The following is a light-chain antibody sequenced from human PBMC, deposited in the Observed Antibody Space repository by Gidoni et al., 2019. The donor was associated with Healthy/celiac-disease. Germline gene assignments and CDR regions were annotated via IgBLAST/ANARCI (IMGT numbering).Light chain of an antibody. Sequence: EIVLTQSPATLSLSPGERATLSCRASQSVSSYLAWYQQKPGQAPRLLIYDASNRATGIPARFRGSGSGTDFTLTISSLEPEDFAVYYCQQRSNWPPSWTFXQXTKVEIK. J-gene: IGKJ1*01. CDR3: QQRSNWPPSWT. CDR1: QSVSSY. V-gene: IGKV3-11*01. CDR2: DAS.